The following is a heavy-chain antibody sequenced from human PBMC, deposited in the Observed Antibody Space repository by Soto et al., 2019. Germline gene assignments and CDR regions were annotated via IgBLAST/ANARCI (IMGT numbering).Heavy chain of an antibody. CDR1: GFTFSSYS. D-gene: IGHD3-3*01. CDR2: ISSSSSYI. V-gene: IGHV3-21*01. J-gene: IGHJ6*02. Sequence: GGSLRLSCAASGFTFSSYSMNWVRQAPGKGLEWVSSISSSSSYIYYADSVKGRFTISRDNAKNSLYLQMNSLRAEDTAVYYCARDSSYDFWSGYYYYYGMDVWGQGTTATVSS. CDR3: ARDSSYDFWSGYYYYYGMDV.